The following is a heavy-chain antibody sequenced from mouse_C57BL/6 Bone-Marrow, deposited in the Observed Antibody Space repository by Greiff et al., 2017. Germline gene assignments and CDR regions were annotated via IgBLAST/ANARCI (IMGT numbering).Heavy chain of an antibody. Sequence: VQLKESGPGLVKPSQSLSLTCSVTGYSITSGYYWNWIRQFPGNKPEWMGYISYDGSNNYNPSLKNRISITRDTSKNQFFLKLNSVTTEDTATYYCARSGIYYYGSRVFYWYFDVWGTGTTVTVSS. D-gene: IGHD1-1*01. CDR1: GYSITSGYY. CDR3: ARSGIYYYGSRVFYWYFDV. CDR2: ISYDGSN. J-gene: IGHJ1*03. V-gene: IGHV3-6*01.